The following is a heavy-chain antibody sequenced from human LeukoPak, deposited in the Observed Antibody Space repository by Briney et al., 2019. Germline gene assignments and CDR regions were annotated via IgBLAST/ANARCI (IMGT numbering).Heavy chain of an antibody. CDR2: INDSGST. Sequence: PSETLSLTCAVSGGSFTDYYWSWIRQPPGKGLEWIGDINDSGSTNSSPSLKSRVVISLDTSNSQLSLKLSPVTAADTATYFCARAGRGTSSRALDYWGQGTLVTVSS. J-gene: IGHJ4*02. CDR1: GGSFTDYY. V-gene: IGHV4-34*01. D-gene: IGHD1-1*01. CDR3: ARAGRGTSSRALDY.